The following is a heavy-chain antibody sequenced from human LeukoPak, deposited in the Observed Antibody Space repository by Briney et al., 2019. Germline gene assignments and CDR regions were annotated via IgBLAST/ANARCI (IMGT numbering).Heavy chain of an antibody. CDR2: ISGSGGST. D-gene: IGHD3-22*01. CDR1: GFTFSSYA. CDR3: ANRPGVNSPYYYDSSGQRNY. V-gene: IGHV3-23*01. Sequence: PGGSLRLSCAASGFTFSSYAMSWVRQAPGKGLEWVSAISGSGGSTYYADSVKGRFTISRDNSKNTLYLQMNSLRAEDTAVYYCANRPGVNSPYYYDSSGQRNYWGQGTLVTVSS. J-gene: IGHJ4*02.